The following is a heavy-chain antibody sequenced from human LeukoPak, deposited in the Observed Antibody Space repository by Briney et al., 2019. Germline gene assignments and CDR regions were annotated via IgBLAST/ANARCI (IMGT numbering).Heavy chain of an antibody. CDR3: ARDSRGYSFFDY. J-gene: IGHJ4*02. V-gene: IGHV3-74*01. CDR2: ISGDGTAR. Sequence: GGSLRLSCAASGFTSSSYWMHWVRQVPGKGLVWVSRISGDGTARNYADSVKGRFTISRDDAKNTVDLQMNSLRGEDTAVYYCARDSRGYSFFDYWGQGTLVTVSS. CDR1: GFTSSSYW. D-gene: IGHD5-18*01.